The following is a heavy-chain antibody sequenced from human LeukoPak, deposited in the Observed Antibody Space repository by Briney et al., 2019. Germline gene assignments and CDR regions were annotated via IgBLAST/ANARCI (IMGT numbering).Heavy chain of an antibody. CDR1: GLTFRNCR. J-gene: IGHJ6*02. D-gene: IGHD2-15*01. CDR2: IKSKTDGGTT. V-gene: IGHV3-15*07. Sequence: PAGSLTLSCAASGLTFRNCRMICGCHAPRAGVEWGGRIKSKTDGGTTDYAAPVNGRFTSSCDDSKNTVYLQVDSLKTEDTAVYYCTTDKRVVVAATPRYYYYGMDVWGQGTTVTVSS. CDR3: TTDKRVVVAATPRYYYYGMDV.